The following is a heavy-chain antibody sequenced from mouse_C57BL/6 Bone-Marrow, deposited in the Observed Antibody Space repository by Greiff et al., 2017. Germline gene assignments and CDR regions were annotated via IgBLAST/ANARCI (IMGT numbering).Heavy chain of an antibody. D-gene: IGHD1-1*01. CDR1: GYTFTSYW. J-gene: IGHJ1*03. CDR3: ARGDGSSYWYFDV. CDR2: IDPSDSYT. V-gene: IGHV1-50*01. Sequence: QVQLKQPGAELVKPGASVKLSCKASGYTFTSYWMQWVKQRPGQGLEWIGEIDPSDSYTNYNQKFKGKATLTVDTSSSTAYMQLGSLTSEDSAVYYCARGDGSSYWYFDVWGTGTTVTVSS.